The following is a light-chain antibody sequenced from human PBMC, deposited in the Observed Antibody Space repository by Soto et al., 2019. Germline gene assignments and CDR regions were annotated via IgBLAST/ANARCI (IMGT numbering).Light chain of an antibody. J-gene: IGKJ1*01. Sequence: EILLTQSPATLSLSPGGRATISCRASQSVSLSLAWYQQKPGQAPRLLIYDASKRASGFPARFSGSGSGTDFTLTISSLEPEDFAVYYCQERTGWQPWTFGQGTKVDIK. CDR3: QERTGWQPWT. CDR1: QSVSLS. CDR2: DAS. V-gene: IGKV3-11*01.